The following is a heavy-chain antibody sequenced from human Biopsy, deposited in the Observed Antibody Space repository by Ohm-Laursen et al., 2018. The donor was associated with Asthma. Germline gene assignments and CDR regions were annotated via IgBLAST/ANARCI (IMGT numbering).Heavy chain of an antibody. J-gene: IGHJ4*02. Sequence: ESSVKVSCKSSGGTLNNYAINWVRQAPGQGLEWMGGISPIFGSIKYAQKFQDRVTISADVFRNTVHLELSSLRSEDTAVLYCARAPGPRTVGNDYGTPRHYFFDSWGQGTLVTVSS. CDR1: GGTLNNYA. V-gene: IGHV1-69*01. CDR2: ISPIFGSI. D-gene: IGHD5-12*01. CDR3: ARAPGPRTVGNDYGTPRHYFFDS.